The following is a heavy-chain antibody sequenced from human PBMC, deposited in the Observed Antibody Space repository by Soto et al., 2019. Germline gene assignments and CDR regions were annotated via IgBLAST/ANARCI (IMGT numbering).Heavy chain of an antibody. V-gene: IGHV3-33*01. CDR1: GFPFSSYG. J-gene: IGHJ4*02. Sequence: QVQLVESGGGVVQPGRSLRLSCAASGFPFSSYGMHWVRQAPGKGLEWVAVIWYDGSNKYYADSVKGRFTISRDNSKNTLYLQMNSLRAEDTALYYCERSGGWGQGTLVTVSS. CDR3: ERSGG. CDR2: IWYDGSNK. D-gene: IGHD6-19*01.